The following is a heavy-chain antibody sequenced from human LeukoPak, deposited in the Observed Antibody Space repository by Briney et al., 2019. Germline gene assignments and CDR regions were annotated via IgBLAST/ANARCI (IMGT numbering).Heavy chain of an antibody. CDR3: ARTYGSSGLGYFDL. V-gene: IGHV4-59*01. CDR1: GGSISSYY. D-gene: IGHD6-13*01. J-gene: IGHJ2*01. Sequence: PSETLSHTCTVSGGSISSYYWSWIRPPPGKGLEWIGYIYYSGSTNYSPSLKSRLTISVDTSKNQFSLKLSSVTAADTAVYYCARTYGSSGLGYFDLWGRGTLVTVSS. CDR2: IYYSGST.